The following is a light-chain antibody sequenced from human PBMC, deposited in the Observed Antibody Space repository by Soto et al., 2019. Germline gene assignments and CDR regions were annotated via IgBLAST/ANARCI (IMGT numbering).Light chain of an antibody. CDR1: PPISVS. CDR2: AAS. J-gene: IGKJ4*01. V-gene: IGKV1-39*01. CDR3: QQTYAAPLT. Sequence: DIRMTQSPSSLSAFVGDTVTITCQTGPPISVSLNWYQQKPGKAPTLWISAASTLQSVVPSRFSGTGKGTHFTLSISDLRPEDFETCYCQQTYAAPLTFGGGTRVEI.